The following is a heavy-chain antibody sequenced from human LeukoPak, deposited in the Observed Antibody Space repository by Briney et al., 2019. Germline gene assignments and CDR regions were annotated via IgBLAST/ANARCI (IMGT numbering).Heavy chain of an antibody. J-gene: IGHJ4*02. CDR3: ARGGPLVYCGGGSCYSLDY. CDR1: GGSFSGYY. V-gene: IGHV4-34*01. D-gene: IGHD2-15*01. CDR2: INHSGST. Sequence: SETLSLTCAVYGGSFSGYYWSWIRQPPGKGLEWIGEINHSGSTNYNPSLKSRVTISVDTSKNQFSLKLSSVTAADTAVYYCARGGPLVYCGGGSCYSLDYWGQGTLVTVSS.